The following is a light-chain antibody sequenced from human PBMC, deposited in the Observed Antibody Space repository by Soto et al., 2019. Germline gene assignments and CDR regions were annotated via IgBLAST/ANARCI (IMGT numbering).Light chain of an antibody. J-gene: IGKJ5*01. Sequence: IVLTQSPATLSLWPGETAILSCRASQSVSSYLSWYQQKPGQAPRLLIYDASSRAPGVPARFSGSGSGTDFTLTISSLEPEDFALYYCQQGSSWITFGQGTRLEIE. CDR3: QQGSSWIT. CDR1: QSVSSY. CDR2: DAS. V-gene: IGKV3-11*01.